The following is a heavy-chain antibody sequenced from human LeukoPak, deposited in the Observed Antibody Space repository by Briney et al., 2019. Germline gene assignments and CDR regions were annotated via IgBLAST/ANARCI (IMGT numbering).Heavy chain of an antibody. V-gene: IGHV4-39*07. CDR2: IYYSGST. J-gene: IGHJ3*02. D-gene: IGHD3-22*01. CDR3: ARDWGYDSSGYYSCAFDI. CDR1: GGSISSSSYH. Sequence: SETLSLTCTVSGGSISSSSYHWGWIRQPPGKGLEWIGSIYYSGSTYYNPSLKSRVTISVDTSKNQFSLKLSSVTAADTAVYYCARDWGYDSSGYYSCAFDIWGQGTMVTVSS.